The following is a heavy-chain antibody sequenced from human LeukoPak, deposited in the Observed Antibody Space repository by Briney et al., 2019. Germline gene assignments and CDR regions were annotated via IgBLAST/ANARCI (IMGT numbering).Heavy chain of an antibody. CDR1: GGSISSYY. Sequence: PSETLSLTCTVSGGSISSYYRSWIRQPPGKGLEWIGYIYYSGSTNYNPSLKSRVTISVDTSKNQFSLKLSSVTAADTAVYYCARGIGSSWQATYHYYGMDVWGQGTTVTVSS. D-gene: IGHD6-13*01. V-gene: IGHV4-59*01. J-gene: IGHJ6*02. CDR3: ARGIGSSWQATYHYYGMDV. CDR2: IYYSGST.